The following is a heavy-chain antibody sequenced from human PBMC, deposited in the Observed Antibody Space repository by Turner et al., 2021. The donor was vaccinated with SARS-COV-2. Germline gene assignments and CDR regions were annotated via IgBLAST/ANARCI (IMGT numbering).Heavy chain of an antibody. D-gene: IGHD3-3*01. J-gene: IGHJ4*02. CDR1: VGPLSSSNYH. Sequence: QLQLQESGPGLVKPSETLSLTCTVSVGPLSSSNYHWGWIRQPPGKGLEWIGSIYYSGSTYYNPSLKSRVTISVDTSKNQFSLKLSSVTAADTAVYYCARLERVLEWLSVTEFDYWGQGTLVTVSS. V-gene: IGHV4-39*01. CDR3: ARLERVLEWLSVTEFDY. CDR2: IYYSGST.